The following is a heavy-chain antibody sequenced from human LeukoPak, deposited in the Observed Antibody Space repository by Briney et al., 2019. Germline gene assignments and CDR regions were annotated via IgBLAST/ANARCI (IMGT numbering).Heavy chain of an antibody. V-gene: IGHV3-23*01. D-gene: IGHD4-17*01. CDR1: GFTFSSYG. CDR3: AKDSHGDFPYYFDY. CDR2: ISGSGGST. J-gene: IGHJ4*02. Sequence: GGSLRLSCAASGFTFSSYGMSWVRQAPGKGLEWVSAISGSGGSTYYADSVKGRFTISRDNSKNTLYLQMNSLRADDTAVYYCAKDSHGDFPYYFDYWGQGTLVTVSS.